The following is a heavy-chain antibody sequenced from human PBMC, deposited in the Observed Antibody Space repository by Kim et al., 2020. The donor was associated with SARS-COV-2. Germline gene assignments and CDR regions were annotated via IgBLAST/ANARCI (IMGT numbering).Heavy chain of an antibody. V-gene: IGHV4-30-2*04. D-gene: IGHD4-17*01. Sequence: KSRVTISVDTSKNQFSLKLSSVTAADTAVYYCARDPTVVTHYYYYGMDVWGQGTTVTVSS. J-gene: IGHJ6*02. CDR3: ARDPTVVTHYYYYGMDV.